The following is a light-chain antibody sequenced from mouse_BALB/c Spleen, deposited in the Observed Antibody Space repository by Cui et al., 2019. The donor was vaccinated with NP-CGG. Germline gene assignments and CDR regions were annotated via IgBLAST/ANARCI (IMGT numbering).Light chain of an antibody. Sequence: QAVVTQESALTTSPGETVTLTCRSSTGAVTTSNYANWVQEKPDHLFSGLIGGTNNRVPGVPARFSGSLIGDKAALTIIGVQTEDEAIYFCALWYSNQWVFGGGTKLTVL. CDR1: TGAVTTSNY. CDR3: ALWYSNQWV. J-gene: IGLJ1*01. CDR2: GTN. V-gene: IGLV1*01.